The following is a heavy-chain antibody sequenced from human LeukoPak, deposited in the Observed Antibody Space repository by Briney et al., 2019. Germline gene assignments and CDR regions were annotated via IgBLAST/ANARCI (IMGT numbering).Heavy chain of an antibody. J-gene: IGHJ4*02. D-gene: IGHD5-12*01. CDR1: GDSISRSNSY. CDR2: INHSGST. V-gene: IGHV4-39*07. Sequence: SETLSLTCTVSGDSISRSNSYRGWIRQPPGKGLEWIGEINHSGSTNYNPSLKSRVTISVDTSKNQFSLKLSSVTAADTAAYYCARGVVATQSDYWGQGTLVTVSS. CDR3: ARGVVATQSDY.